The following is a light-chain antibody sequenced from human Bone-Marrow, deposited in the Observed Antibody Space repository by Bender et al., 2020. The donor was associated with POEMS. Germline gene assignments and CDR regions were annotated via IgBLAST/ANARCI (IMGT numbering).Light chain of an antibody. CDR3: CSYAGSGVV. J-gene: IGLJ2*01. CDR1: SSDVGGYEH. V-gene: IGLV2-8*01. Sequence: QSALTQPVSASGSPAQSVTISCSGTSSDVGGYEHVSWYQQHPGKAPKLMIYDVYKRPSGVPDRFSGSKSGNTASLTVSGLQAEDEADYYCCSYAGSGVVFGGGTKLTVL. CDR2: DVY.